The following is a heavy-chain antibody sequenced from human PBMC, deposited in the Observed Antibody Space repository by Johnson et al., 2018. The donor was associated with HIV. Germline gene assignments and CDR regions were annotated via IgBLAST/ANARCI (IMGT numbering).Heavy chain of an antibody. CDR1: GFTFSDYY. V-gene: IGHV3-11*04. J-gene: IGHJ3*02. CDR3: ARGELRLDDAFDI. CDR2: ISSSGSTI. Sequence: VLLVESGGGVVQPGRSLRLSCAASGFTFSDYYMSWIRQAPGKGLEWVSYISSSGSTIYYADSVQGRFTISRDNAKNSLYLQMNSLRAEDTAVYYCARGELRLDDAFDIWGQGTMVTVSS. D-gene: IGHD5-18*01.